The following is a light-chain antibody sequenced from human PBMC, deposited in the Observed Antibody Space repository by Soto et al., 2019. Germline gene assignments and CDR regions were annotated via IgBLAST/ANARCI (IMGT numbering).Light chain of an antibody. CDR2: DAS. V-gene: IGKV3-11*01. J-gene: IGKJ4*01. CDR3: QQRSNWPLT. Sequence: EIVLTQSPATLSLSPGERATLSCRASQSVGSFLVWYQQKPGQAPRLLIYDASKRATGIPARFSGSGSGADVTLTISSLEPEDFALYYCQQRSNWPLTFGGGTKVEIK. CDR1: QSVGSF.